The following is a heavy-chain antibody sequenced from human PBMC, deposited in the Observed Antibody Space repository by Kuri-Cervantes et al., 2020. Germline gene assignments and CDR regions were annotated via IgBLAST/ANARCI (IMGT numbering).Heavy chain of an antibody. CDR3: ARWHYYDPPRRFDP. D-gene: IGHD3-22*01. J-gene: IGHJ5*02. CDR1: GFTFSSYA. CDR2: ISYDGSNK. V-gene: IGHV3-30*14. Sequence: GGSLRLSCAASGFTFSSYAMHWVRQAPGKGLEWVAVISYDGSNKYYADSVKGRFTISRDNSKNTLYLQMNSLRAEDTAVYYCARWHYYDPPRRFDPWGQGTLVTVSS.